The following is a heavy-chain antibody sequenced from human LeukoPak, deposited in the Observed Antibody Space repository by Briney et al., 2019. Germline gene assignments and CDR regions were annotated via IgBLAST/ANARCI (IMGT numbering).Heavy chain of an antibody. J-gene: IGHJ4*02. CDR1: GGSISSHY. CDR2: IYYSGST. V-gene: IGHV4-59*11. Sequence: SETLSLTCTVSGGSISSHYWSWIRQPPGKGLEWIGYIYYSGSTNYNPSLKSRVTISVDTSKNQFSLKLSSVTAADTAVYYGARVGGRDGYNFDYWGQGTLVTVSS. CDR3: ARVGGRDGYNFDY. D-gene: IGHD5-24*01.